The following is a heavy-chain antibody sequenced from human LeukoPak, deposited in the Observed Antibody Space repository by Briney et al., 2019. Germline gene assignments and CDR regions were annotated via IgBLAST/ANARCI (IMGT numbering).Heavy chain of an antibody. J-gene: IGHJ4*02. D-gene: IGHD1-1*01. CDR1: GFTFSSYR. Sequence: GGSLRLSCAASGFTFSSYRMSWVRQAPGKGLEWVANIKQDGSEKYYVDSVKGRFTISRDNAKNSLYLQMNSLRAEDTAVYYCAREPERSRPIDYWGQGTLVTVSS. V-gene: IGHV3-7*01. CDR2: IKQDGSEK. CDR3: AREPERSRPIDY.